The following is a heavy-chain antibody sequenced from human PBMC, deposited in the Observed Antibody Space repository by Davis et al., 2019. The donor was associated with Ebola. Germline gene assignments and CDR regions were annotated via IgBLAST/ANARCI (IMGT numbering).Heavy chain of an antibody. J-gene: IGHJ4*02. V-gene: IGHV1-24*01. CDR2: FDHEDGET. D-gene: IGHD1-26*01. CDR1: GSSVTELA. CDR3: ATEVLRGSYLMW. Sequence: ASVKVSCKVSGSSVTELAMHWVRQAPGTGLAWMGGFDHEDGETVYTQQFQGRLNLTEDTSEATIYMELRSLTSDDTALYYCATEVLRGSYLMWWGQGAPVTVSS.